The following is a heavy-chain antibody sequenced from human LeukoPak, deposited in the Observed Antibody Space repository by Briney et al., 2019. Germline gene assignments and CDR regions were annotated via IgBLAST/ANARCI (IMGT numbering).Heavy chain of an antibody. CDR3: ARGIGLRYFDWLLYPQYPHYYYYYGMDV. V-gene: IGHV4-39*07. CDR1: GGSINSNNYY. J-gene: IGHJ6*02. D-gene: IGHD3-9*01. Sequence: SETLSLTCTVSGGSINSNNYYWGWIRQPPGKGLEWIGSIYSSGSAYYNPSLKSRVTISVDTSKNQFSLKLSSVTAADTAVYYCARGIGLRYFDWLLYPQYPHYYYYYGMDVWGQGTTVTVSS. CDR2: IYSSGSA.